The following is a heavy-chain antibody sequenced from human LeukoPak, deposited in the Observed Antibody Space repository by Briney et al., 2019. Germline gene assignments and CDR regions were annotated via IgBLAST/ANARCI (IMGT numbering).Heavy chain of an antibody. CDR3: ARERGNIVVVPAAIHYGMDV. V-gene: IGHV3-33*01. D-gene: IGHD2-2*01. CDR2: IWYDGSNK. CDR1: GFTFSSYG. J-gene: IGHJ6*02. Sequence: PGRSLRLSCAASGFTFSSYGMHWVRQAPGKGLEWVAVIWYDGSNKYYADSVKGRFTISRDNSKNTLYLQMNSLRAEDTAVYYCARERGNIVVVPAAIHYGMDVWGQGTTVTVSS.